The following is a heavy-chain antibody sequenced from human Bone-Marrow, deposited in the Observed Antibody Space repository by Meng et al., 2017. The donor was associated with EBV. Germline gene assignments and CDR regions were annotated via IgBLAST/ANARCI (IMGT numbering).Heavy chain of an antibody. CDR2: IYHSGST. J-gene: IGHJ4*02. Sequence: QVQVQESGPGLVNPSGTRSLPCAVAGGSISSSNWWSWVRQPPGKGLEWIGEIYHSGSTNYNPSLKSRVTISVDKSKNQFSLKLSSVTAADTAVYYCASYDSSGYWDYWGQGTLVTVSS. CDR1: GGSISSSNW. D-gene: IGHD3-22*01. CDR3: ASYDSSGYWDY. V-gene: IGHV4-4*02.